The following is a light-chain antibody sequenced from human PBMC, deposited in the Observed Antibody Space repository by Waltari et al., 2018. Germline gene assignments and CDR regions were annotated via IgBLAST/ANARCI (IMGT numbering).Light chain of an antibody. Sequence: EIVLTQSPGTLSLSPGERATLSCRASQSVSSNVAWYQKKPGQAPRLLIYDASTRAPSIPARFRGSGSGTEFTLTISSLQSEDFAVYYCQQYNRWPPITFGHGTRLEI. V-gene: IGKV3-15*01. CDR1: QSVSSN. CDR2: DAS. CDR3: QQYNRWPPIT. J-gene: IGKJ5*01.